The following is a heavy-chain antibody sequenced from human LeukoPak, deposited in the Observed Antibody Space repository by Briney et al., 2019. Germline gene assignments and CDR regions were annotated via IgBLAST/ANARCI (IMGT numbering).Heavy chain of an antibody. CDR1: ALRFSSFA. CDR2: IRGNGET. CDR3: AKASWVSSTDAVR. J-gene: IGHJ4*02. Sequence: GESMRLSCAAAALRFSSFAMSWVRQGPTRGLEWDASIRGNGETFYADSVTGRFTLSSDSSRNTVYFQLNNLRVEDTAIYYCAKASWVSSTDAVRWGQGTLVTVSS. V-gene: IGHV3-23*01. D-gene: IGHD3-16*01.